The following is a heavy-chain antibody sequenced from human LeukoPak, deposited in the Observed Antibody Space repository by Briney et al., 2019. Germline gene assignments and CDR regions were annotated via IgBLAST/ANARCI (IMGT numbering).Heavy chain of an antibody. D-gene: IGHD2-15*01. J-gene: IGHJ4*02. CDR3: AKDIAAYCSGGSRYTFDY. CDR2: IYSGGST. Sequence: SETLSLTCTVSGGSISSYYWSWIRQPAGKGLEWMGRIYSGGSTNYNPSLKSRVTMSVDTSKNQFSLKLTSVTAADTAVYYCAKDIAAYCSGGSRYTFDYWGQGTLVTVSS. CDR1: GGSISSYY. V-gene: IGHV4-4*07.